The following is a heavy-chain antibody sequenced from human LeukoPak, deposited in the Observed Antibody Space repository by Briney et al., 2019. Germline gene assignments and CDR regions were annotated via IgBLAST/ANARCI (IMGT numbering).Heavy chain of an antibody. Sequence: EASVRVSCKASGYTFSDYIINWVRQAPGQGLEWMGWINTNTGDPIYARGFKGRFVLSLDKSVNTAYLEIASLKTEDSAVYYCARSSRGLIALLDYWGQGTLVTVSS. CDR1: GYTFSDYI. J-gene: IGHJ4*02. CDR3: ARSSRGLIALLDY. V-gene: IGHV7-4-1*01. D-gene: IGHD3-10*01. CDR2: INTNTGDP.